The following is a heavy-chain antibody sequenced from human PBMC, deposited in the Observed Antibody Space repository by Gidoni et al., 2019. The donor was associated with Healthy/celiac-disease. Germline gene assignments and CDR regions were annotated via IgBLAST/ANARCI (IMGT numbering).Heavy chain of an antibody. CDR1: GFTFSTAW. D-gene: IGHD3-22*01. Sequence: EVQLVEYGGGLVKPGGSLRLSCAASGFTFSTAWMSWVRQAPGKGLEWVGRIKSKTDGGTTDYAAPVKGRFTISRDDSKNTLYLQMNSLKTEDTAVYYCTADYYDSSGYYVDYWGQGTLVTVSS. CDR2: IKSKTDGGTT. V-gene: IGHV3-15*01. CDR3: TADYYDSSGYYVDY. J-gene: IGHJ4*02.